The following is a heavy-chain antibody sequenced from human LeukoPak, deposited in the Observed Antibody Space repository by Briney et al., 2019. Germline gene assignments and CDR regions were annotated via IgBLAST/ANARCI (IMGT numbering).Heavy chain of an antibody. CDR1: GGSISSYY. CDR3: ARDHSSGWYSIDY. CDR2: IYYSGST. V-gene: IGHV4-59*01. J-gene: IGHJ4*02. D-gene: IGHD6-19*01. Sequence: SETLSLTCTVSGGSISSYYWSWIRQPPGKVLEWIGYIYYSGSTNYNPSLKSRVTISVDTSKNQFSLKLSSVTAADTAVYYCARDHSSGWYSIDYWGQGTLVTVSS.